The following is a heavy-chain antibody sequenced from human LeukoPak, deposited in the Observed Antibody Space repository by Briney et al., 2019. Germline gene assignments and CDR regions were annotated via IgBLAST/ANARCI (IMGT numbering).Heavy chain of an antibody. Sequence: SVKVSCKASGGTFSSYAISWVRQAPGQGLEWMGGIIPIFGTANYAQKFQGRVTITADESTSTAYMELSSLRSEDPAVYYCARVRVNIRGVTTFDPWGQGTLVTVSS. CDR1: GGTFSSYA. J-gene: IGHJ5*02. V-gene: IGHV1-69*13. CDR2: IIPIFGTA. D-gene: IGHD3-10*01. CDR3: ARVRVNIRGVTTFDP.